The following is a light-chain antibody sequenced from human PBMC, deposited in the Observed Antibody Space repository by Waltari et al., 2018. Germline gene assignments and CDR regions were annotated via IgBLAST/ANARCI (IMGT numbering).Light chain of an antibody. CDR1: KLSSQY. V-gene: IGLV3-25*03. Sequence: SSELTQPPSVSVSPGQTARIPCSGDKLSSQYVYWYQQKPGQTPIILIRKDTERPSGVPERFSCSTSGTTVTLTITGVQPEDEADYYCQSAHPNTGVVFGGGTKLTVL. J-gene: IGLJ2*01. CDR2: KDT. CDR3: QSAHPNTGVV.